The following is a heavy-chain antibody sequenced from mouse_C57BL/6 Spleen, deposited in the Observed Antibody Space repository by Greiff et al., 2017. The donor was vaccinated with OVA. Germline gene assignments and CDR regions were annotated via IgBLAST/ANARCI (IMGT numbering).Heavy chain of an antibody. V-gene: IGHV5-17*01. D-gene: IGHD1-1*02. CDR2: ISSGSSTS. Sequence: EVQRVESGGGLVKPGGSLKLSCAASGSTFSDYGMHWVRQAPEKGLEWVAYISSGSSTSYYADTVKGRFTISRDNAKNTLFLQMTSLRSEDTAMYYCARGTTMGVLAYWGQGTLVTVSA. J-gene: IGHJ3*01. CDR3: ARGTTMGVLAY. CDR1: GSTFSDYG.